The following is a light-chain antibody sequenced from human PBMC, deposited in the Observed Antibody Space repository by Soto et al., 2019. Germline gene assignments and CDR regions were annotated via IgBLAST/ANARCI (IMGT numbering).Light chain of an antibody. J-gene: IGLJ3*02. CDR2: DNT. Sequence: QSVLTQPPSVSGAPGQRVTISCTGSSSNIGAGYDVHWYQQLPGTAPKLLIYDNTNRPSGVPYRFSGSKSGASASLAITGLQAEDEADYYCQSYDTSLSVCVFGGGTKLTVL. CDR1: SSNIGAGYD. V-gene: IGLV1-40*01. CDR3: QSYDTSLSVCV.